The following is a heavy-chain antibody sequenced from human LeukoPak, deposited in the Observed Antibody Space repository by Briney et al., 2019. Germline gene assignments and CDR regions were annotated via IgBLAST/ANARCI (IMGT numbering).Heavy chain of an antibody. J-gene: IGHJ4*02. Sequence: SETLSLTCTVSGGSISSSSYYWGWIRQPPGEGLEWIGSIYYSGGTYYNPSLKSRVTISVDTSKNQFSLKLSSVTAADTAVYYCARGGWWGRLTAARPFDYWGQGTLVTVSS. CDR1: GGSISSSSYY. D-gene: IGHD2-2*01. CDR2: IYYSGGT. V-gene: IGHV4-39*01. CDR3: ARGGWWGRLTAARPFDY.